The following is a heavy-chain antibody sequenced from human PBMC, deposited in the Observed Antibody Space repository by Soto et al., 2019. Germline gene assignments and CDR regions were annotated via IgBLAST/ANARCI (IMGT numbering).Heavy chain of an antibody. Sequence: SSETLSLTCAVYAGYFSHYYWNWIRQSPGKGLEWIGKIKHSGSGNYNPSLGSRVSISVDMSKNQFSLRLTSVTATDTAVYYCVRGGSSDWQVALDIWGQGTMVTVSS. CDR1: AGYFSHYY. CDR2: IKHSGSG. J-gene: IGHJ3*02. D-gene: IGHD6-19*01. CDR3: VRGGSSDWQVALDI. V-gene: IGHV4-34*01.